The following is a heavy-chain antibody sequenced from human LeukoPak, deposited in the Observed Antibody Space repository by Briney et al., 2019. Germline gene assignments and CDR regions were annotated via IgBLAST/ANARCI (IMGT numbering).Heavy chain of an antibody. V-gene: IGHV4-34*01. D-gene: IGHD3-10*01. CDR1: GGSFSGYY. CDR2: INHSGST. CDR3: ATLYGSGSYYFDY. J-gene: IGHJ4*02. Sequence: SETLSLTCAVYGGSFSGYYWSWIRQPPGEGLEWIGEINHSGSTNYNPSLKSRVTISVDTSKNQFSLKLSSVTAADTAVYYCATLYGSGSYYFDYWGQGTLVTVSS.